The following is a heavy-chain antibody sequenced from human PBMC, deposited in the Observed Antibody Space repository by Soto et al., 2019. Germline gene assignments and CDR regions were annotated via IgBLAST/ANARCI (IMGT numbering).Heavy chain of an antibody. CDR3: SRAEWEILNFEY. CDR1: GGSFSSYA. D-gene: IGHD1-26*01. V-gene: IGHV1-69*13. J-gene: IGHJ4*02. Sequence: SVKVSCKASGGSFSSYAISWVRQAPGQGLEWMGGIIPIFGTANYAQKFQGRVTITADESTSTAYMELSSLRSEDTAVYYWSRAEWEILNFEYWGQGTRVNVAS. CDR2: IIPIFGTA.